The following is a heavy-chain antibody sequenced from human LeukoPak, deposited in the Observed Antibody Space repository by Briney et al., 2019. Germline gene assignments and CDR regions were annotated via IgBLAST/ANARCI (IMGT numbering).Heavy chain of an antibody. CDR2: IYTSGST. Sequence: SGTLSLTCTVSGGSISSYYWSWIRQPAGKGLEWIGRIYTSGSTNYNPSLKSRVTMSVDTSKNQFSLKLSSVTAADTAVYYCARARWIRGVIPAGDYYYGMDVWGQGTTVTVSS. V-gene: IGHV4-4*07. J-gene: IGHJ6*02. D-gene: IGHD3-10*01. CDR3: ARARWIRGVIPAGDYYYGMDV. CDR1: GGSISSYY.